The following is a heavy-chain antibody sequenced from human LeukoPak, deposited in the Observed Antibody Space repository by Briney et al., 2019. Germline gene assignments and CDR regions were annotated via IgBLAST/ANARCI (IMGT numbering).Heavy chain of an antibody. J-gene: IGHJ4*02. CDR1: GGTFSSYA. D-gene: IGHD1-26*01. Sequence: SVKVSCKASGGTFSSYAISWVRQAPGQGLEWMGRIIPILGIANYAQKFQGRVTITADKSTSTAYMELSSLRSEDTAVYYCARGIVGATKGYFDNWGRGTLVTVSS. V-gene: IGHV1-69*04. CDR3: ARGIVGATKGYFDN. CDR2: IIPILGIA.